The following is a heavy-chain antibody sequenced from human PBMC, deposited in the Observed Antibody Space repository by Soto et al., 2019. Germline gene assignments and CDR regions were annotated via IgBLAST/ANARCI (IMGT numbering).Heavy chain of an antibody. J-gene: IGHJ6*02. CDR3: ASSAHYISSWYGAYYYYYGMDV. V-gene: IGHV4-39*01. D-gene: IGHD6-13*01. Sequence: SETLSLTCTVSGGSISSSSYYWGWIRQPPGKGLEWIGSIYYSGSTYYNPSLKSRVTISVDTSKNQFSLKLSSVTAADTAVYYCASSAHYISSWYGAYYYYYGMDVWGQGTTVTVSS. CDR1: GGSISSSSYY. CDR2: IYYSGST.